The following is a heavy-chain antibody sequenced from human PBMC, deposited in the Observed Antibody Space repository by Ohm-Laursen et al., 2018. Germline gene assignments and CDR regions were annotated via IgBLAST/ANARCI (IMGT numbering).Heavy chain of an antibody. J-gene: IGHJ3*02. CDR3: ATGHPADDAFNI. V-gene: IGHV3-15*01. Sequence: SLRLSCAASGFTFSNAWMSWVRQAPGKGLEWVGRIKRKADGETTDYAAPVKDRLTISRDDSKTTLYLQMNSLKTEDTAVYYCATGHPADDAFNIWGQGTMVTVSS. CDR2: IKRKADGETT. CDR1: GFTFSNAW.